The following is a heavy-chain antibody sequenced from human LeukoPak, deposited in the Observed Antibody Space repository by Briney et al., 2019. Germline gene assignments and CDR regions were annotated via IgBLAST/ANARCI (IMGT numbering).Heavy chain of an antibody. D-gene: IGHD1-26*01. J-gene: IGHJ4*02. CDR1: GGSISNYY. CDR2: IYYSGST. CDR3: ARHRYSGSFSFDY. Sequence: PSETLSLTCTVSGGSISNYYWSWVRQPPGKGLEWMGYIYYSGSTNYNPSLRSQVTISVDTSKCQFSLNLRFVTAADTAVYYCARHRYSGSFSFDYWGQGTLVTVSS. V-gene: IGHV4-59*08.